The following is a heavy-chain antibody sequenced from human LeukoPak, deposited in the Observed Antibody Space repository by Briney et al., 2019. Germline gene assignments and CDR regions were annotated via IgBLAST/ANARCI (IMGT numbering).Heavy chain of an antibody. D-gene: IGHD5-18*01. Sequence: ASVKVSCKASGYTFTSYAMNWVRQAPGQGLEWMGWISAYNGNTNYAQKLQGRVAMTTDTSTSTAYMELRSLRSDDTAVYYCARDVDTAYDYWGQGTLVTVSS. CDR3: ARDVDTAYDY. J-gene: IGHJ4*02. CDR2: ISAYNGNT. V-gene: IGHV1-18*01. CDR1: GYTFTSYA.